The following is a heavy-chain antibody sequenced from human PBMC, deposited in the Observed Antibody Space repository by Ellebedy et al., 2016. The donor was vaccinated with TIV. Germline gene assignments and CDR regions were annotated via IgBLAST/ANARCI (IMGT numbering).Heavy chain of an antibody. CDR1: GFTFSSYS. CDR2: INSGSSSI. J-gene: IGHJ4*02. V-gene: IGHV3-48*01. Sequence: GESLKISCAASGFTFSSYSMNWVRQAPGKGLEWISYINSGSSSIYYADSVKRRFTISRDNAKNSLYLQMNSLRAEDTAVYYCARDQMATIPYWGQGTLVTVSS. D-gene: IGHD5-24*01. CDR3: ARDQMATIPY.